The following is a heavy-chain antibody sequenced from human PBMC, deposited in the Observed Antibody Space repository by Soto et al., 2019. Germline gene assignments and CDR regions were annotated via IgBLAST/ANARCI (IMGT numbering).Heavy chain of an antibody. CDR3: ARDPYYDFWSGPKGGMDV. J-gene: IGHJ6*02. CDR2: IYYSGST. CDR1: GGSISSGGYY. V-gene: IGHV4-31*03. Sequence: TLSLTCTVSGGSISSGGYYWSWIRQHPGKGLEWIGYIYYSGSTYYNPSLKSRVTISVDTSKNQFSLKLSSVTAADTAVYYCARDPYYDFWSGPKGGMDVWGQGTTVTVSS. D-gene: IGHD3-3*01.